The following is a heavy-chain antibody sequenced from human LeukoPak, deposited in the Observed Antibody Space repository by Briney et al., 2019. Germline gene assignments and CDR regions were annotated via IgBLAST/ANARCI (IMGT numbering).Heavy chain of an antibody. Sequence: PGGSLRLSCAASGFTFSTYGMHWVRQAPGKGLEWVAFIRYDGNNKYYADSVKGRFTISRDNSKNTLYLQMNSLRAEDTAVYYCARELAYYDILTGYYPRSAADVWGKGTTVTVSS. CDR2: IRYDGNNK. D-gene: IGHD3-9*01. CDR3: ARELAYYDILTGYYPRSAADV. J-gene: IGHJ6*04. V-gene: IGHV3-30*02. CDR1: GFTFSTYG.